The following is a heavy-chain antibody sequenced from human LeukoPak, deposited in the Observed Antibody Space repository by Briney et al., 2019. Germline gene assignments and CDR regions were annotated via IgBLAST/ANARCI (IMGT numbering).Heavy chain of an antibody. J-gene: IGHJ4*02. V-gene: IGHV3-30-3*01. Sequence: PGGSLTLSCAASGFTFSTYAMHWVRQAPGKGLEWVAVISYDGSNKYYADSVKGRFTISRDNDMDTLYLQMNSLRAEDAAVYYCARDASNYYDSIHFDNWGQGTLVTVSS. CDR3: ARDASNYYDSIHFDN. CDR1: GFTFSTYA. CDR2: ISYDGSNK. D-gene: IGHD3-22*01.